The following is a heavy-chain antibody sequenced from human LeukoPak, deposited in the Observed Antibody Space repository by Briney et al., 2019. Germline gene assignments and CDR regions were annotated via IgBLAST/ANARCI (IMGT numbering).Heavy chain of an antibody. CDR3: AKDRYSNYGNWFDP. D-gene: IGHD4-11*01. V-gene: IGHV3-23*01. CDR1: GFNFSDYA. J-gene: IGHJ5*02. CDR2: ISGSGGTT. Sequence: GGSLRLSCVASGFNFSDYAMNWVRQAPGKGLEWVSAISGSGGTTHYADSVKGRFAISRDNSKNTLSLQMSHLRHEDAARYYCAKDRYSNYGNWFDPWGQGTQVTVFS.